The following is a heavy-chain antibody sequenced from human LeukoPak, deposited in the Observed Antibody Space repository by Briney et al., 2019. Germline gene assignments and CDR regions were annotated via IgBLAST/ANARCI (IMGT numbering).Heavy chain of an antibody. CDR2: IYYSGST. Sequence: SETLSLTCTVSGGSISSYYWSWIRQPPGKGLEWIGYIYYSGSTNYNPSLKSRVTISVDTSKNQFSLKLTSVTAADTAVYYCARGSAAAGYPVVYWGQGTLVTVSS. CDR1: GGSISSYY. V-gene: IGHV4-59*01. J-gene: IGHJ4*02. D-gene: IGHD6-13*01. CDR3: ARGSAAAGYPVVY.